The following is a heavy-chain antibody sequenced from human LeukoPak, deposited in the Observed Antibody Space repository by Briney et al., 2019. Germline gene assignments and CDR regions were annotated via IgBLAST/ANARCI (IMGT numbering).Heavy chain of an antibody. D-gene: IGHD3-22*01. V-gene: IGHV1-18*01. CDR2: ISGYNGNT. CDR3: ARAFNTYYYDSSGYSIDY. J-gene: IGHJ4*02. CDR1: GYTFTSYG. Sequence: ASMKVSCKASGYTFTSYGITWVRQAPGQGLEWMGWISGYNGNTNYAQKFQGRVTMTTDTSTSTAYMELSSLRSEDTAVYYCARAFNTYYYDSSGYSIDYWGQGTLVTVSS.